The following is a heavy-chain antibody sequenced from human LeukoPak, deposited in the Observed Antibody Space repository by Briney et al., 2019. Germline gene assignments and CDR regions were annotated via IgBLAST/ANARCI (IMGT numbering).Heavy chain of an antibody. V-gene: IGHV4-59*08. D-gene: IGHD6-19*01. J-gene: IGHJ3*02. CDR3: ARRPAVAGMTFDI. CDR1: GGSISNSY. CDR2: IRYSGIT. Sequence: SETLSLTCTVSGGSISNSYWSWIRQPPGKGPEWIGYIRYSGITTYNPSLKSRVAISVDTSKNQFSLRLTSVTAADTALYYCARRPAVAGMTFDIWGQGTMVTVSS.